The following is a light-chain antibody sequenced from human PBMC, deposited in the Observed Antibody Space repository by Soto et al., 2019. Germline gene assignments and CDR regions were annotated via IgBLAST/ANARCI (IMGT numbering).Light chain of an antibody. Sequence: QPASVSGSPGQSITISCTGTSSDVGSYNLVSWYQQHPGKAPKLMIYEGSKRPSGVSNRFSGSKSGNTASLTISGLQAEDEADYYCCSYAGSSTAVVFGGGTKLTVL. V-gene: IGLV2-23*01. J-gene: IGLJ2*01. CDR1: SSDVGSYNL. CDR2: EGS. CDR3: CSYAGSSTAVV.